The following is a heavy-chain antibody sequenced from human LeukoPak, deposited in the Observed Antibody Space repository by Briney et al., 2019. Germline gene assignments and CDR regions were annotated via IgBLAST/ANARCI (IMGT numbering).Heavy chain of an antibody. V-gene: IGHV4-4*07. CDR3: ARDVVAARGSFDY. CDR1: GGSISSYY. Sequence: SQTLSLTCTVSGGSISSYYCSWIRQAAGKGLGWIGHIHTSVSPNYNPSLKSRVTMSVDMSKNQFSLKLRSVTAADTAVYYCARDVVAARGSFDYWGQGTLVTVSS. J-gene: IGHJ4*02. D-gene: IGHD2-2*01. CDR2: IHTSVSP.